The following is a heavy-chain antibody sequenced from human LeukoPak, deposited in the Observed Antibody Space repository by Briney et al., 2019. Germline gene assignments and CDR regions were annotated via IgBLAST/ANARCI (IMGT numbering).Heavy chain of an antibody. CDR2: IYYSGST. Sequence: LETLSLTCTVSGGSISSSSYYWGWIRQPPGKGLEWIGSIYYSGSTYYNPSLKSRVTISVDTSKNQFSLKLSSVTAADTAVYYCARQDELGSQGYWGQGTLVTVSS. CDR3: ARQDELGSQGY. V-gene: IGHV4-39*01. D-gene: IGHD7-27*01. J-gene: IGHJ4*02. CDR1: GGSISSSSYY.